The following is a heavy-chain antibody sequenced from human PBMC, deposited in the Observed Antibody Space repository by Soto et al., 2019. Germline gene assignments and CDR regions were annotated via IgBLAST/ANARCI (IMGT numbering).Heavy chain of an antibody. Sequence: GGSLRLSCTASGFTFGDYAMSWFRQAPGKGLEWVGFIRSKAYGGTTEYAASVKGRFTISRDDSKSIAYLQMNSLKTEDTAVYYCTYPGDYVWGSYRYFGFDYWGQGTLVTVSS. CDR1: GFTFGDYA. V-gene: IGHV3-49*03. J-gene: IGHJ4*02. CDR3: TYPGDYVWGSYRYFGFDY. CDR2: IRSKAYGGTT. D-gene: IGHD3-16*02.